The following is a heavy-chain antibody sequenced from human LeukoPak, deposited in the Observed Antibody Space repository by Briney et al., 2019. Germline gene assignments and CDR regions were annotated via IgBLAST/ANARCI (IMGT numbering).Heavy chain of an antibody. V-gene: IGHV4-34*01. CDR3: ARRRQGYSYGGPMDV. CDR1: GGSVSGYY. CDR2: INHSGST. Sequence: SETLSLTCAVYGGSVSGYYWSWIRQPPGKGLEWSGEINHSGSTNYNPSLKSRVTISVDTSKHQFSLKLSSVTAADTAVYYCARRRQGYSYGGPMDVWGKGTTVTIFS. J-gene: IGHJ6*04. D-gene: IGHD5-18*01.